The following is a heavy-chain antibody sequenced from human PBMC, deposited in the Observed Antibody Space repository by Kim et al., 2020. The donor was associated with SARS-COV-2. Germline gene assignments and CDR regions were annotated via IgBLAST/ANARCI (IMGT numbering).Heavy chain of an antibody. D-gene: IGHD3-9*01. V-gene: IGHV1-46*01. Sequence: ASVKVSCKASGYTFTSYYMHWVRQAPGQGLEWMGIINPSGSSTSYAQKFQGRVTMTRDTSTSTVYMELTSLRSEDTAVYSCARGTPTYYDILSPLVGYYYYGMDVWGQGTTVTVSS. CDR2: INPSGSST. J-gene: IGHJ6*02. CDR1: GYTFTSYY. CDR3: ARGTPTYYDILSPLVGYYYYGMDV.